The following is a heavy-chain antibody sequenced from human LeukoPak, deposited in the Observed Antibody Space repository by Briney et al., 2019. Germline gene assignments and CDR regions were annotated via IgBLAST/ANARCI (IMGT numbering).Heavy chain of an antibody. CDR2: MYHSGKT. CDR1: GYSISSGYY. D-gene: IGHD3-10*01. CDR3: ARAWGSESFSSDY. Sequence: SETLSLTCGVFGYSISSGYYWGWIRQPPGKGLEWIGSMYHSGKTYYNPSLKSRVTISIDTSKNQFSLKVTSVTVADTAVYYCARAWGSESFSSDYWGQGILVTVSS. J-gene: IGHJ4*02. V-gene: IGHV4-38-2*01.